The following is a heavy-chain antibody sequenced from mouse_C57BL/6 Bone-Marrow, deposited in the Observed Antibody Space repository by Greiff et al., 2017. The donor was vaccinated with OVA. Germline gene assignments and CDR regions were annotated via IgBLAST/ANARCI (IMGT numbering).Heavy chain of an antibody. CDR1: GFSFNTYA. Sequence: EVQLVESGGGLVQPKGSLKLSCAASGFSFNTYAMNWVRQAPGKGLEWVARIRSKSNNYATYYADSVKDRFTISRDDSESMLYLQMNNLKTEDTAMYYCVRFTTVVASRAMDYWGQGTSVTVSS. V-gene: IGHV10-1*01. J-gene: IGHJ4*01. CDR2: IRSKSNNYAT. CDR3: VRFTTVVASRAMDY. D-gene: IGHD1-1*01.